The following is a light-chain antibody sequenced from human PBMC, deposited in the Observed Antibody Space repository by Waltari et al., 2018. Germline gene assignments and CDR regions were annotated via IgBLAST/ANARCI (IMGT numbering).Light chain of an antibody. V-gene: IGKV1-5*03. Sequence: DIQMTQAPSTLSASVGDRVTLTCRASQDISDWLAWYQQKPGKAPKLLIFRASSLQIGVPSRFSGSGSGTEFTLTISGLQPDDFATYYCQQYNNYSPYTFGQGTKLEIK. J-gene: IGKJ2*01. CDR1: QDISDW. CDR3: QQYNNYSPYT. CDR2: RAS.